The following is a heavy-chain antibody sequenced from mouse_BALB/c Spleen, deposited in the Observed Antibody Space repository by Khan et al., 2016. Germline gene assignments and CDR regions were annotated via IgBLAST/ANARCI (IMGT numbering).Heavy chain of an antibody. CDR2: IYPGDGDT. D-gene: IGHD1-2*01. J-gene: IGHJ4*01. CDR3: ARGYGYWAMDY. Sequence: QVQLQQSGPELVKPGASVKISCKASGYAFSSSWMNWVKQRPGQGLEWIGRIYPGDGDTNYNGKFKGKATLTADKSSSTAYMQLSSLTSVDSAVYFCARGYGYWAMDYWGQGTSVTVSS. V-gene: IGHV1-82*01. CDR1: GYAFSSSW.